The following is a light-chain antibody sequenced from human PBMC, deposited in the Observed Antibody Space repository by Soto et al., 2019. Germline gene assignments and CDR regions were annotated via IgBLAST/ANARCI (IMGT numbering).Light chain of an antibody. Sequence: EIFLTPSPGTLSLSPGERATLSCRASQSLSSDYLAWYQQKPGQSPRLLIYGASSRASDIPDRFSGTGSGTDFTLTISRLEPEDFAVYYCQQYGSSPPLTFGGGTKVDIK. CDR2: GAS. J-gene: IGKJ4*01. CDR1: QSLSSDY. V-gene: IGKV3-20*01. CDR3: QQYGSSPPLT.